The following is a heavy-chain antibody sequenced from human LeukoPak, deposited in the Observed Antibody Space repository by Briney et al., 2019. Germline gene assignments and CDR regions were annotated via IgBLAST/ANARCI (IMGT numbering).Heavy chain of an antibody. CDR2: IYYSGST. CDR3: ARALYDFWSGYYSAPDY. Sequence: SETLSLTCAVYGGSFSGYYWSWIRQPPGKGLEWIGSIYYSGSTYYNPSLKSRVTISVDTSKNQFSLKLSSVTAADTAVYYCARALYDFWSGYYSAPDYWGQGTLVTVSS. CDR1: GGSFSGYY. D-gene: IGHD3-3*01. V-gene: IGHV4-34*01. J-gene: IGHJ4*02.